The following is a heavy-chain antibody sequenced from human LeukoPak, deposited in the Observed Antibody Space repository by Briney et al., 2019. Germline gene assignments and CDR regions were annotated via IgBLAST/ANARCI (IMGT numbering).Heavy chain of an antibody. CDR1: GYSFNSFW. CDR3: ARLRTYGDYALNY. J-gene: IGHJ4*02. V-gene: IGHV5-51*01. Sequence: PGESLKISCRGSGYSFNSFWIGWVRQTPGKGLEWMGIIYPGDSDTRYSPSFQGQVAISADKSISTAYLQWSSLKASDSAMYYCARLRTYGDYALNYWGQGTLVTVSS. CDR2: IYPGDSDT. D-gene: IGHD4-17*01.